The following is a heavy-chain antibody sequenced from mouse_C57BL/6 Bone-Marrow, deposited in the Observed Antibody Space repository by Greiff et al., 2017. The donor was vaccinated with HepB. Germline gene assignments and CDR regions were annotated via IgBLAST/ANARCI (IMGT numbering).Heavy chain of an antibody. Sequence: VQLQQSGPELVKPGASVKISCKASGYTFTDYYMNWVKQSHGKSLEWIGDINPNNGGTSYNQKFKGKATLTVDKSSSTAYMELRSLTSEDSAVYYCAREGNAAWFAYWGQGTLVTVSA. CDR2: INPNNGGT. D-gene: IGHD2-1*01. J-gene: IGHJ3*01. CDR3: AREGNAAWFAY. CDR1: GYTFTDYY. V-gene: IGHV1-26*01.